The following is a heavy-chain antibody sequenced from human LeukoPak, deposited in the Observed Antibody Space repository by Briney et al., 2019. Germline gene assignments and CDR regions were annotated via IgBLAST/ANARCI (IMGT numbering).Heavy chain of an antibody. J-gene: IGHJ4*02. Sequence: PGGSLRLSCATSGFIFSSYWMCWVRQAPGKGLEWVGNIKSDGSEEYYGDSVKGRFTISRDNAKNSLYLQMNSLRVEDTAVYYCARGDLWLGHWGQGSLVTVSS. CDR1: GFIFSSYW. V-gene: IGHV3-7*01. CDR2: IKSDGSEE. D-gene: IGHD3-10*01. CDR3: ARGDLWLGH.